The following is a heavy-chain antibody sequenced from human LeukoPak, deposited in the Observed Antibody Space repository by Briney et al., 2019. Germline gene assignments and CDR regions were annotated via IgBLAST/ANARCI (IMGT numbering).Heavy chain of an antibody. D-gene: IGHD4-17*01. CDR1: GGSFSGYY. J-gene: IGHJ4*02. Sequence: SETLSLTCAVYGGSFSGYYWGWIRQPPGKGLEWIGSIYYSGSTHYNPSLKSRVTISVDTSKNQFSLKLRSMTAADTAVHYCARSRHGDSPTRYYFDYWGQGALVTVSS. CDR3: ARSRHGDSPTRYYFDY. CDR2: IYYSGST. V-gene: IGHV4-34*01.